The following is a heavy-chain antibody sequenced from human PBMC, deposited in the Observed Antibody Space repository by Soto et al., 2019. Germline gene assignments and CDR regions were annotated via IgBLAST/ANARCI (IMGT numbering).Heavy chain of an antibody. Sequence: GESLKISCAASGFTFSSYAMSWVRQAPGKGLEWVSAISGSGGSTYYADSVRGRFTISRDNSKNTLYLQMNSLRAEDTAVYYCAKDRTGDRAAGYWGQGTLVTVSS. CDR1: GFTFSSYA. CDR3: AKDRTGDRAAGY. J-gene: IGHJ4*02. D-gene: IGHD7-27*01. CDR2: ISGSGGST. V-gene: IGHV3-23*01.